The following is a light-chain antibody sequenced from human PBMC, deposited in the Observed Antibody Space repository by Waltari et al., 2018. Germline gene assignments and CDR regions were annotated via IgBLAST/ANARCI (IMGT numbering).Light chain of an antibody. J-gene: IGKJ1*01. Sequence: DIQMTQSPSSVSASIGDRVTITCRASHNINTWLAWYQQKPGKGPNLLIFGASSVQTGVPSLFSGSGSGTFFTLTINGLQPEDSATYFCQQGSSVPPTFGQGTIVEVK. CDR2: GAS. CDR1: HNINTW. CDR3: QQGSSVPPT. V-gene: IGKV1-12*01.